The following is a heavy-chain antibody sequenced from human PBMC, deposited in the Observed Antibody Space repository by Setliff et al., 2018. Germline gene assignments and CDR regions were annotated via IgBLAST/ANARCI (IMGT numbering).Heavy chain of an antibody. J-gene: IGHJ4*02. CDR3: TTDSMFYFDSSGYHVLDY. D-gene: IGHD3-22*01. CDR1: GFTFGDYA. V-gene: IGHV3-49*04. Sequence: GGSLRLSCTASGFTFGDYAMSWVRQAPGKGLEWVGFIRSKAYGGTTEYAASVKGRLTISRDDSKNTLYLQVNSLRSEDTAVYYCTTDSMFYFDSSGYHVLDYWGQGTLVTVSS. CDR2: IRSKAYGGTT.